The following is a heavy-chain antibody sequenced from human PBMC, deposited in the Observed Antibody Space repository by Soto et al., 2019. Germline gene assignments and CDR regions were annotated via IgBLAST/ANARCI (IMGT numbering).Heavy chain of an antibody. Sequence: DVQLLESGGGLVQPGGSLRLSCSASGFTFSRYAMSWVRQAPGKGLGWVSAISATGGSAFYADSVKGRFTISRDNSKKTVFLQIDSLVTEDTAVYYGATGTTAVDCFDFWGHGTLVTVSS. CDR1: GFTFSRYA. CDR3: ATGTTAVDCFDF. D-gene: IGHD2-21*02. V-gene: IGHV3-23*01. CDR2: ISATGGSA. J-gene: IGHJ4*01.